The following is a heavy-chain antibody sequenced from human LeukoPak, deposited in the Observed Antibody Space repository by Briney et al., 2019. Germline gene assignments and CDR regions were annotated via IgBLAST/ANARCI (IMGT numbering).Heavy chain of an antibody. Sequence: KPSDTLSLTCAVSVGFISSYYWSWIRHPPGKALECLGYIYYSGGTNYNPSLKSRVTISVDTSKNQFSLKLSSVTAADTAVYYCASLWFGDNYYFDYWGQGTLVTVSS. CDR1: VGFISSYY. CDR2: IYYSGGT. D-gene: IGHD3-10*01. J-gene: IGHJ4*02. V-gene: IGHV4-59*07. CDR3: ASLWFGDNYYFDY.